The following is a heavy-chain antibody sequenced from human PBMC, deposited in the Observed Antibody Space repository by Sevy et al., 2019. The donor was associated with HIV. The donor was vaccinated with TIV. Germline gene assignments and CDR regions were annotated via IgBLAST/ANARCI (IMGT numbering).Heavy chain of an antibody. Sequence: GGSLRLSCVASGFTFSGYNMNWVRQAPGKGLERVAYIGSVTSNIYYAQSLKGRFTISRDNAKNSLYLQMSSLRAEDTAVYYCARTVGIAVAPFDYWGQGTLVTVSS. CDR1: GFTFSGYN. D-gene: IGHD6-19*01. V-gene: IGHV3-21*01. J-gene: IGHJ4*02. CDR2: IGSVTSNI. CDR3: ARTVGIAVAPFDY.